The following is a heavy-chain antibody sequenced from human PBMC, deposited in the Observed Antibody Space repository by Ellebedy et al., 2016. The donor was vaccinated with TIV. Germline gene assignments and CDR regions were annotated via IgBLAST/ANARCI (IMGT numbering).Heavy chain of an antibody. D-gene: IGHD2-15*01. CDR2: INKDGSQK. V-gene: IGHV3-7*01. CDR1: GFTFFSNHW. CDR3: ARVDKDATDYHYYGMDV. J-gene: IGHJ6*02. Sequence: GESLKISXATSGFTFFSNHWMSWVRQAPGKGLEGVANINKDGSQKYYMNSAWGRFAISRDNAKKSVSLQMNNLRVEDTGLYFCARVDKDATDYHYYGMDVWGHGTTVTVSS.